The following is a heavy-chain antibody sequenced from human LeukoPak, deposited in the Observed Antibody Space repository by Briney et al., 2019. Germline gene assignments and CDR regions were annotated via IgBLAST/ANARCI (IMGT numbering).Heavy chain of an antibody. CDR2: IYPDDSDT. V-gene: IGHV5-51*01. CDR1: EYSFPNYC. Sequence: NHGESLKISCKHSEYSFPNYCIGWVRQMPGKGLEWMGIIYPDDSDTRYSPSFQGQVTISADKSISTAYLQWSSLEASDTAMYYCARQELNYYYMDVWGKGTTVTISS. J-gene: IGHJ6*03. D-gene: IGHD1-7*01. CDR3: ARQELNYYYMDV.